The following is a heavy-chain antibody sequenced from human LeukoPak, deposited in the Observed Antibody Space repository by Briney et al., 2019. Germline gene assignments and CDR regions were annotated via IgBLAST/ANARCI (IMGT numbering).Heavy chain of an antibody. J-gene: IGHJ5*02. Sequence: GESLKISCKGSGYSFTSYWIGSVRQMPGKGLEWMGIIYPGDSDTRYSPSFQGQVTISADKSISTAYLQWSSLKASDTAMYYCARQLAPYYYGSGSPNSNWFDPWGQGTLVTVSS. V-gene: IGHV5-51*01. CDR3: ARQLAPYYYGSGSPNSNWFDP. D-gene: IGHD3-10*01. CDR1: GYSFTSYW. CDR2: IYPGDSDT.